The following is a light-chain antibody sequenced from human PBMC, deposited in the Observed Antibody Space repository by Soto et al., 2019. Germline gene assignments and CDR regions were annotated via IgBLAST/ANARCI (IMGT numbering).Light chain of an antibody. V-gene: IGKV1D-12*01. CDR2: TAS. Sequence: DIQMTQSPSSVSASVGDRVTITCRASQGFSTWLAWYQQKPGKAPNLLIYTASSLQSGVPSRFSGRGSGTDFTLTISSLQPEDFATYYCQQTTTFPPTFGGGTKVEI. CDR1: QGFSTW. J-gene: IGKJ4*01. CDR3: QQTTTFPPT.